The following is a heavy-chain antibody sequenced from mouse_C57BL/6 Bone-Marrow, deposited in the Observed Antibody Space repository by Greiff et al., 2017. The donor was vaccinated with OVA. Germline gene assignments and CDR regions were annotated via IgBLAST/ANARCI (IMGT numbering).Heavy chain of an antibody. V-gene: IGHV2-2*01. CDR1: GFSLTSYG. D-gene: IGHD2-1*01. J-gene: IGHJ2*01. CDR2: IWSGGST. Sequence: QVQLKESGPGLVQPSQSLSITCTVSGFSLTSYGVHWVRQSPGKGLEWLGVIWSGGSTDYNAAFISRLSISKDNSKSQVFFKMNSLQADDTAIYYWARNLIYYGNLFDYWGQGTTLTVSS. CDR3: ARNLIYYGNLFDY.